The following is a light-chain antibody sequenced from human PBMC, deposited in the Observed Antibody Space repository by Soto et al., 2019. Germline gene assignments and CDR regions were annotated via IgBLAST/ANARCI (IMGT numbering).Light chain of an antibody. J-gene: IGKJ1*01. CDR1: LSVSRN. CDR3: QQYNAWPRT. V-gene: IGKV3-15*01. CDR2: DAS. Sequence: EIVMTQSRATLPVSPGDKAALSCRASLSVSRNLAWYQQKPGQAPRILIFDASTRATGIPARFSGSGSGTEFTLTITSLQSEDFAVYYCQQYNAWPRTFGQGTKVDIK.